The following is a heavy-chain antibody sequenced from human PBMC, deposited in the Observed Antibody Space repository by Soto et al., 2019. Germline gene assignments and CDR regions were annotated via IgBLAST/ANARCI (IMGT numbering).Heavy chain of an antibody. J-gene: IGHJ4*02. CDR2: IRSKTYGYGT. CDR3: VQTSYGDNSGY. Sequence: EVQLVESGGGLVQPGGSLKLSCAASGFIFSDSSVHWVRQASGKGLEWVGRIRSKTYGYGTAYAASLKGRFTISRDDPRYPAYLQMDSLKTEDTAVYSCVQTSYGDNSGYWGQGTLVTVSS. V-gene: IGHV3-73*02. D-gene: IGHD4-17*01. CDR1: GFIFSDSS.